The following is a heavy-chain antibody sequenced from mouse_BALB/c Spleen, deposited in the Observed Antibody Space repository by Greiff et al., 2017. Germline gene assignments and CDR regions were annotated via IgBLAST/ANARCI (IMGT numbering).Heavy chain of an antibody. D-gene: IGHD2-4*01. J-gene: IGHJ3*01. CDR3: ARSGTMIRGFAY. CDR2: ILPGSGST. CDR1: GYTFSSYW. V-gene: IGHV1-9*01. Sequence: VQLQQSGAELMKPGASVKISCKATGYTFSSYWIEWVKQRPGHGLEWIGEILPGSGSTNYNEKFKGKATFTADTSSNTAYMQLSSLTSEDSAVYYCARSGTMIRGFAYWGQGTLVTVSA.